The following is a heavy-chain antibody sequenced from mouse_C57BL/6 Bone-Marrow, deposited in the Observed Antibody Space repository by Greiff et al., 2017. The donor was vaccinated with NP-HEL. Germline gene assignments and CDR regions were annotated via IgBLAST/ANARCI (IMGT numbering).Heavy chain of an antibody. D-gene: IGHD1-1*01. V-gene: IGHV1-85*01. Sequence: QVQLQQSGPELVKPGASVKLSCKASCYTFTSYDINWVKQRPGQGLEWIGWIYPRDGSTKYNEKFKGKATLTVDTSSSTAYMELHSLTSEDSAVYFCARSDYYGSPYWYFDVWGTGTTVTVSS. CDR3: ARSDYYGSPYWYFDV. CDR2: IYPRDGST. J-gene: IGHJ1*03. CDR1: CYTFTSYD.